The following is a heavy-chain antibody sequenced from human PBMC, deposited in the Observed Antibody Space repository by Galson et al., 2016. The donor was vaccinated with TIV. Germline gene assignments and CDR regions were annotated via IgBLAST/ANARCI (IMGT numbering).Heavy chain of an antibody. Sequence: TLSLTCTVSGGSISTHFWNWIRQSPGKGLEWIASVYYDGNTYHNPSLQSRLTISLDTSKGQFSLTLTSMTAADTAIYYCARDRGGYKYLYGMDVWGQGTTVIVSS. V-gene: IGHV4-59*11. D-gene: IGHD5-12*01. CDR3: ARDRGGYKYLYGMDV. J-gene: IGHJ6*02. CDR1: GGSISTHF. CDR2: VYYDGNT.